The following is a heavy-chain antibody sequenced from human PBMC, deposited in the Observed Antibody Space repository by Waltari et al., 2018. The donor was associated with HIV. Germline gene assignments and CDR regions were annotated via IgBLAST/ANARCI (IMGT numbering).Heavy chain of an antibody. V-gene: IGHV3-7*01. J-gene: IGHJ3*02. CDR3: SRDSGWSTTEDAFHI. CDR1: GFIFSAYW. D-gene: IGHD6-19*01. Sequence: EVQLVESGGGLVQPGGSLRLSCAGSGFIFSAYWMHWVRKAPGKGLEWVATIRQDGSEKFYVDSVKGRFTLSRDNARNSLFLQMNSLRAEDTAVYYCSRDSGWSTTEDAFHIWGQGTMVTVSS. CDR2: IRQDGSEK.